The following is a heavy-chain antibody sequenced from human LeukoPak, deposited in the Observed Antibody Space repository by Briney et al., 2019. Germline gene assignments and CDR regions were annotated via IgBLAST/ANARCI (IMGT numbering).Heavy chain of an antibody. CDR1: GFTFSSYE. CDR3: ARVFYGMVRGVWSPTRAFDI. CDR2: ISSSGSSI. V-gene: IGHV3-48*03. D-gene: IGHD3-10*01. Sequence: QSGGSLRLSCAASGFTFSSYEMNWVRQAPGKGLEWVSYISSSGSSIYYADSVKGRFTISRDNAKNSLFLQMNSLRAEDTAVYYCARVFYGMVRGVWSPTRAFDIWGKGTTVTISS. J-gene: IGHJ6*04.